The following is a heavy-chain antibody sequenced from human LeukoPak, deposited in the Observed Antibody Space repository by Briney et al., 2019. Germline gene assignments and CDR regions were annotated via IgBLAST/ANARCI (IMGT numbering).Heavy chain of an antibody. D-gene: IGHD4-17*01. CDR3: ARITGDYERIPFDY. CDR1: GYSFNSYW. Sequence: GESLKISCQGSGYSFNSYWIGWVRQLPGKGLEWMGLIYPRDSDTIYSPSFQGLATLSVDKSLNTAYLQWSSLKASDTAIYYCARITGDYERIPFDYWGQGTLVTVSS. J-gene: IGHJ4*02. CDR2: IYPRDSDT. V-gene: IGHV5-51*01.